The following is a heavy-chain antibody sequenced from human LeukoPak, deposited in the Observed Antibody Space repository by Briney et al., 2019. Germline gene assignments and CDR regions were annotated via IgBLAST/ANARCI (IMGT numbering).Heavy chain of an antibody. CDR2: VSWDGGTT. J-gene: IGHJ4*02. CDR1: GFSFDDYA. D-gene: IGHD5-12*01. Sequence: GGSLRLSCTASGFSFDDYAMHWVRQAPGRGLEWMCLVSWDGGTTFCADSVEGRFTIFRDNTRNSLYLQMGSLRAEDTALYFCAKGYYSGYDSGAFDYWGQGTLVTVSS. V-gene: IGHV3-43D*03. CDR3: AKGYYSGYDSGAFDY.